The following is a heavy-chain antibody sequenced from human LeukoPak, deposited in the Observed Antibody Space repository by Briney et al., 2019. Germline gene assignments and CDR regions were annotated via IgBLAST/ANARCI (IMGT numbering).Heavy chain of an antibody. Sequence: PGGSLRLSCAASGFTFSSYSMNWVRQAPGKGLEGVSYISSSSSTIYYADSVKGRFTISRDNAKNSLYLQMNSLRAEDTAVYYCARGHIVVVTAIPGFDIWGQGTMVTVSS. CDR3: ARGHIVVVTAIPGFDI. CDR1: GFTFSSYS. D-gene: IGHD2-21*02. CDR2: ISSSSSTI. V-gene: IGHV3-48*01. J-gene: IGHJ3*02.